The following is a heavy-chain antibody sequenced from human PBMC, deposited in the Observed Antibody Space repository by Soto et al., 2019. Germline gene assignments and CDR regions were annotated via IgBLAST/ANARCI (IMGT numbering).Heavy chain of an antibody. CDR1: GRSLRTYY. Sequence: SDTLSLTCTFSGRSLRTYYWTWIRQCPGKGLEFFGCRYFSGNTNYNPTLKSRVTISIDTSKNQFSLRLASVTAADTAFYYCGSVRPSGYVLSWGQGTLVTVS. CDR3: GSVRPSGYVLS. CDR2: RYFSGNT. V-gene: IGHV4-59*07. D-gene: IGHD6-25*01. J-gene: IGHJ5*02.